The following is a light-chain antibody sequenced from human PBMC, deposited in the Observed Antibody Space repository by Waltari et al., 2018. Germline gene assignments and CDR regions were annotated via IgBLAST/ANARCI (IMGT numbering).Light chain of an antibody. CDR3: QAWHTSTFVL. Sequence: SFQLTQTPSVSVYPGATANTSCSGETLGVHYVSWSQHKPGQSPVLLIYQDNMRPSGIPERFSGSNSGNTATLTISGTQAMDEADYYCQAWHTSTFVLFGGGTKLTVL. CDR1: TLGVHY. V-gene: IGLV3-1*01. CDR2: QDN. J-gene: IGLJ2*01.